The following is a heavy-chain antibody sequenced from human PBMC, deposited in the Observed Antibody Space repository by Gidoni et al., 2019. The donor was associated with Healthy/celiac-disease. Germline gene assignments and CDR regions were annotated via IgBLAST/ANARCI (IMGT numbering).Heavy chain of an antibody. CDR3: AKDMWGDYDFWSGYYFPSYYYGMDV. V-gene: IGHV3-30*18. J-gene: IGHJ6*02. Sequence: QVQLVECGGGVVQPGRCLRLSCADSGGTFRSYGMRWGRQAPGKGVGWVAVISYDGIYKYYAASVKCRFTISRDNSTNTLYLQMNSLRAEDTAVYYCAKDMWGDYDFWSGYYFPSYYYGMDVWGQGTTVTVSS. CDR1: GGTFRSYG. D-gene: IGHD3-3*01. CDR2: ISYDGIYK.